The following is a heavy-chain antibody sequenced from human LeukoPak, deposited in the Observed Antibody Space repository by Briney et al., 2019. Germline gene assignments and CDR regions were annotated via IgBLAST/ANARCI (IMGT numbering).Heavy chain of an antibody. J-gene: IGHJ5*02. CDR3: ARGGDIVVVHNWFDP. CDR2: IYHSGST. CDR1: GGSLSSSNW. D-gene: IGHD2-2*01. Sequence: SETLSLTCAVSGGSLSSSNWWSWVRQPPGKGLEWIGEIYHSGSTNYNPSLKSRVTISVDKSKNQFSLKLSSVTAADTAVYYCARGGDIVVVHNWFDPWGQGTLVTVSS. V-gene: IGHV4-4*02.